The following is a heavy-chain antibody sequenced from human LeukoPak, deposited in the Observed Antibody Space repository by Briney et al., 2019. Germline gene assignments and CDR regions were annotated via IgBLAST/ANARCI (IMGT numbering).Heavy chain of an antibody. CDR2: INHSGST. V-gene: IGHV4-34*01. Sequence: SETLSLTCAVYGGSFSGYYWSWIRQPPGKGLEWIGEINHSGSTNYNPPLKSRVTISVDTSKNQFSLKLSSVTAADTAVYYCARGQLYYDILTGYSLWGQGTLVTVSS. D-gene: IGHD3-9*01. J-gene: IGHJ4*02. CDR1: GGSFSGYY. CDR3: ARGQLYYDILTGYSL.